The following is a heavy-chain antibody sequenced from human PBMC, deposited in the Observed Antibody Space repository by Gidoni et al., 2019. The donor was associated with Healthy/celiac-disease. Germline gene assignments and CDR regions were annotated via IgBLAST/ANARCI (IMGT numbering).Heavy chain of an antibody. Sequence: QVQLVEAGGGVVQPGRSLRLSCAASGFTFSSYCMPWVRQAPGKGLEWVAVIWSDGSNKYYADSVKGRFTISRENSNNALYLQMNSLRAEDTAVYYCARGGLVVAATRYYYYGMDVWGQGTTVTVSS. CDR1: GFTFSSYC. D-gene: IGHD2-15*01. CDR2: IWSDGSNK. J-gene: IGHJ6*02. CDR3: ARGGLVVAATRYYYYGMDV. V-gene: IGHV3-33*01.